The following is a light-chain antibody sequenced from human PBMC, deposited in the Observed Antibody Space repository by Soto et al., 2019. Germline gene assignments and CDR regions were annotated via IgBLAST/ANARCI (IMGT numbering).Light chain of an antibody. J-gene: IGLJ1*01. CDR2: DVS. V-gene: IGLV2-14*01. CDR3: TSYTSSSTLYV. Sequence: QSVLTQPASLSGSPGQSITISCTGTSSDVGGYNYVSWYQQYPGKAPKLMIYDVSNRPSGVSNRFSGSKSGNTASLTISGLQAEDEADYYCTSYTSSSTLYVFGTGTKVTVL. CDR1: SSDVGGYNY.